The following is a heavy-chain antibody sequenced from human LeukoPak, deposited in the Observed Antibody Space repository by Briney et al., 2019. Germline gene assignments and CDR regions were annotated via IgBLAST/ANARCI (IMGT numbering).Heavy chain of an antibody. CDR1: GGSFSGYY. J-gene: IGHJ5*02. CDR3: ARGYRITMVRGVPPRFDP. D-gene: IGHD3-10*01. CDR2: INHSGST. Sequence: KTSETLSLTCAVYGGSFSGYYWSWLRQPPGKGLEWIGEINHSGSTNYHPSLKSRITISVDTSKNRFSLKLSSVTAAYTAVYYCARGYRITMVRGVPPRFDPCGQGTLVTVSS. V-gene: IGHV4-34*01.